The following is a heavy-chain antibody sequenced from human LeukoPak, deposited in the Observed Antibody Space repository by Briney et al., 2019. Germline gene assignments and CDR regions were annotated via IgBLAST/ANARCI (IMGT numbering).Heavy chain of an antibody. V-gene: IGHV5-10-1*01. CDR2: IDPSDSYT. Sequence: GESLKISCKGSGYSFTSYWISWVRQIPGKGLEWMGRIDPSDSYTNYSPSFQGHVTISADKSISTAYLQWSSLKASDTAMYYCARYSGSYPPRYYYYGMDVWGQGTTVTVSS. CDR3: ARYSGSYPPRYYYYGMDV. CDR1: GYSFTSYW. D-gene: IGHD1-26*01. J-gene: IGHJ6*02.